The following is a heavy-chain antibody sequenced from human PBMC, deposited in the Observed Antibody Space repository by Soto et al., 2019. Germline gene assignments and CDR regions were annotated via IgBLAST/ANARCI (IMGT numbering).Heavy chain of an antibody. CDR1: GGSISSGSYF. CDR2: IYYSGST. D-gene: IGHD6-19*01. J-gene: IGHJ5*02. Sequence: SETLSLTCTVSGGSISSGSYFWGWIRQPPGKGLEWIGGIYYSGSTSYNPSLRSRVTMSVDTSKNQFSLKLSSVSAADTAVYYCARHTEYSSAKRWLDPWGEGTLVTVSS. CDR3: ARHTEYSSAKRWLDP. V-gene: IGHV4-39*01.